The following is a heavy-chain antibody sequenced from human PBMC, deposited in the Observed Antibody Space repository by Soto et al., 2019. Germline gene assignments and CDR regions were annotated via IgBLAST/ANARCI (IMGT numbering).Heavy chain of an antibody. Sequence: SVKVSCKAPGGTFSSYAISWVRQAPGQGLEWMGGIIPIFGTANYAQKFQGRVTITADESTSTAYMELSSLRSEDTAVYYCARDQPVAGYYPWFDPWGQGTLVTVSS. D-gene: IGHD3-9*01. CDR2: IIPIFGTA. CDR1: GGTFSSYA. J-gene: IGHJ5*02. CDR3: ARDQPVAGYYPWFDP. V-gene: IGHV1-69*13.